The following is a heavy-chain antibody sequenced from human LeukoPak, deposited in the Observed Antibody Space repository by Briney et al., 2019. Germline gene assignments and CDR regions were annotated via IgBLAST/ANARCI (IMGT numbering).Heavy chain of an antibody. Sequence: GGSLRLSCAASGFTFSSYAMHWVRQAPGKGLEYVSGVSSYGHNTYYAKSVKGRFTISRDNSKNTLYLQMGSLRAEDMAVYYCAGGSGTYSPDYWGQGTLVTVSS. J-gene: IGHJ4*02. D-gene: IGHD3-10*01. CDR1: GFTFSSYA. CDR2: VSSYGHNT. CDR3: AGGSGTYSPDY. V-gene: IGHV3-64*01.